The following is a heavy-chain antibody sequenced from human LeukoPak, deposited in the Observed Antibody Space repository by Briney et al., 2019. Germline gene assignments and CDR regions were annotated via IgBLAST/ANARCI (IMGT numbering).Heavy chain of an antibody. Sequence: PGGSLRLSCAASGFTFSSYAMSWVRQAPGKGLEWVSAISGSGGSTYYADSVKGRFTISRDNSKNTLYLQMNSLRAEDKAVYYCAKFWSITMIVVVITHFDYWGQGTLVTVSS. V-gene: IGHV3-23*01. CDR2: ISGSGGST. CDR1: GFTFSSYA. J-gene: IGHJ4*02. CDR3: AKFWSITMIVVVITHFDY. D-gene: IGHD3-22*01.